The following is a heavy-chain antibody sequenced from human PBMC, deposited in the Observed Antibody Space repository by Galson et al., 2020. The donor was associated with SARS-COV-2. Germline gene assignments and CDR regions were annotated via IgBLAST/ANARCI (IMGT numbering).Heavy chain of an antibody. CDR2: IDPSDSYT. CDR1: GYSFTSYW. CDR3: ATTDSSTSRPYYYYYGMDV. J-gene: IGHJ6*02. D-gene: IGHD2-2*01. V-gene: IGHV5-10-1*01. Sequence: GESLKISCKGSGYSFTSYWISWVRQMPGKGLEWMGRIDPSDSYTNYSPSFQGHVTISADKSISTAYLQWSSLKASDTAMYYCATTDSSTSRPYYYYYGMDVWVQGTTVTVSS.